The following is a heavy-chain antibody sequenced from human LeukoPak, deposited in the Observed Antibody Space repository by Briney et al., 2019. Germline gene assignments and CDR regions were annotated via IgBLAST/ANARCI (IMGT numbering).Heavy chain of an antibody. J-gene: IGHJ4*02. CDR1: GYSFTSYW. V-gene: IGHV5-10-1*01. CDR2: IDPSDSYT. D-gene: IGHD5-18*01. Sequence: GESLKISCKGSGYSFTSYWISWVRQMPGKGLEWMGRIDPSDSYTNYSPSFQGHVTTSADKSISTAYLQWSSLKASDTAMYYCARHKDTAMAPFDYWGQGTLVTVSS. CDR3: ARHKDTAMAPFDY.